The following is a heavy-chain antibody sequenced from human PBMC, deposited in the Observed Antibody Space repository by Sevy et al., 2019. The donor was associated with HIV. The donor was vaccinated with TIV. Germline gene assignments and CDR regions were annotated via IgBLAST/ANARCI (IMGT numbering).Heavy chain of an antibody. Sequence: GGSLRLSCAASGFAFNDFAVNWVRQPLGEGLEWVAVISYDGTKKYYAAYMKGRFTNSRDNSKNTLFLKMNSLRREDTAVYYCATSSLWGDSGISHPSFDSWGQGTLVTVSS. V-gene: IGHV3-30*04. CDR1: GFAFNDFA. CDR3: ATSSLWGDSGISHPSFDS. D-gene: IGHD1-26*01. J-gene: IGHJ4*02. CDR2: ISYDGTKK.